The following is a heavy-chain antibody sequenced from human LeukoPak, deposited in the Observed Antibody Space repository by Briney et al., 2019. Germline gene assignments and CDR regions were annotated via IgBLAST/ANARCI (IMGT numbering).Heavy chain of an antibody. CDR1: GFSISSGYY. Sequence: PSETLSLTCTASGFSISSGYYWGWIWQPPGKGLEWIGSLHHSGSTYYNPSLKSRVTMSVDTSKNQFSLKLSSVTAADTAVYYCARVKHSSSSNGWFDPWGQGTLVTVSS. J-gene: IGHJ5*02. D-gene: IGHD6-6*01. CDR2: LHHSGST. V-gene: IGHV4-38-2*02. CDR3: ARVKHSSSSNGWFDP.